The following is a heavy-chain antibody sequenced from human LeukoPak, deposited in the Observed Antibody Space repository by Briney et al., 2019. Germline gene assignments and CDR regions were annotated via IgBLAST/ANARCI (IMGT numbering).Heavy chain of an antibody. D-gene: IGHD2-21*01. CDR2: IYHSGST. CDR3: AGIKGGDPSPNFDY. V-gene: IGHV4-38-2*01. Sequence: SETLSLTCAVSGYSISSGYYWGWIRQPPGKGLEWIGSIYHSGSTYYNPSLKSRVTISVDTSKNQFSLKLSPVTAADTAVYYCAGIKGGDPSPNFDYWGQGTLVTVSS. CDR1: GYSISSGYY. J-gene: IGHJ4*02.